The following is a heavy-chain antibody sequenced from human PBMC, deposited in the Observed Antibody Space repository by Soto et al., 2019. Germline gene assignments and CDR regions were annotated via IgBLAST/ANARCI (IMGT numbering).Heavy chain of an antibody. V-gene: IGHV3-23*01. D-gene: IGHD3-3*01. CDR2: ISDSGGST. J-gene: IGHJ6*02. Sequence: EVQLLESGGGMVQPGGSLRLSCAASGFAFNSYAMSWVRQAPGKGLEWVSGISDSGGSTYYAESVKGRFTISRDNSKNTLYLQMYSLRAEDTAIYYCAKETRIMIFGALIPQDEYYYGMDVWGRGTTVTVSS. CDR1: GFAFNSYA. CDR3: AKETRIMIFGALIPQDEYYYGMDV.